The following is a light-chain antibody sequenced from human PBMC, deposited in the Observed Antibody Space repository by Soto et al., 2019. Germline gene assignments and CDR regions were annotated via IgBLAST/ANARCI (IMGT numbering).Light chain of an antibody. CDR1: SSNIGAGYD. V-gene: IGLV1-40*01. Sequence: QSVLTQPPSVSGAPGQRVTISGTGSSSNIGAGYDVHWYQQLPGTATKLLIYGNSNRPSGVPDRVSGSKSGTSASLAIPGLQAEDEADYYCQAYDSRLSGYVFGTGTKLTVL. CDR2: GNS. CDR3: QAYDSRLSGYV. J-gene: IGLJ1*01.